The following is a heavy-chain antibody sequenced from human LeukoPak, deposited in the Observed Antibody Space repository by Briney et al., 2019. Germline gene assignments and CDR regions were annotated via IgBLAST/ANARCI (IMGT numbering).Heavy chain of an antibody. J-gene: IGHJ6*02. V-gene: IGHV4-59*01. CDR1: GGSISSFY. CDR3: ATIDYGDSRLGMDV. CDR2: IYYSGST. D-gene: IGHD4-17*01. Sequence: SETLSXXCTXSGGSISSFYWSWIRQPPGKGLEWIGYIYYSGSTNYNPSLKSRVTISVDTSKNQFSLKLSSVTAADTAVYYCATIDYGDSRLGMDVWGQGTTVTVSS.